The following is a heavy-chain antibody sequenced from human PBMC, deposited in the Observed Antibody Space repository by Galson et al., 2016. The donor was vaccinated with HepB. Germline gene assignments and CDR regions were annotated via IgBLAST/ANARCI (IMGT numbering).Heavy chain of an antibody. Sequence: SLRLSCAASGSTFSSYEMNWVRQAPGKGLEWLSYISSGGGTIYYAGSVKGRFTISRDNAKNSLYLQMSSLRADDTAVYYCASAPGAFYYYYATDVWGQGTTVTVSS. J-gene: IGHJ6*02. CDR3: ASAPGAFYYYYATDV. CDR2: ISSGGGTI. V-gene: IGHV3-48*03. CDR1: GSTFSSYE.